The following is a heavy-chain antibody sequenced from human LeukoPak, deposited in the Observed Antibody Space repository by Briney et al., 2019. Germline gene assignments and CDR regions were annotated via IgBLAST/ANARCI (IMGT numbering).Heavy chain of an antibody. CDR1: GFTFSSYE. CDR2: ISSSGSTI. V-gene: IGHV3-48*03. J-gene: IGHJ6*04. D-gene: IGHD3-10*01. CDR3: ARASITMVRGEDYGMDV. Sequence: PGGSLRLSCAASGFTFSSYEMNWVRQAPGKGLEWVSYISSSGSTIYYADSVKGRLTISRDNAKNSLYLQMNSLRAEDTAVYYCARASITMVRGEDYGMDVWGKGTTVTVSS.